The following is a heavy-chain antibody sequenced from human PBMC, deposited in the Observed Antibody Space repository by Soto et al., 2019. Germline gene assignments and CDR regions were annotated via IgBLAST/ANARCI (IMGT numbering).Heavy chain of an antibody. CDR3: AREGYGLDAFDI. D-gene: IGHD5-18*01. CDR1: GFTFSSYG. J-gene: IGHJ3*02. CDR2: IWYDGSNK. Sequence: HPGGSLRLSCAASGFTFSSYGMHWVRQAPGKGLEWVAVIWYDGSNKYYADSVKGRFTISRDNSKNTLYLQMNSLRAEDTAVYYCAREGYGLDAFDIWGQGTMVTVSS. V-gene: IGHV3-33*01.